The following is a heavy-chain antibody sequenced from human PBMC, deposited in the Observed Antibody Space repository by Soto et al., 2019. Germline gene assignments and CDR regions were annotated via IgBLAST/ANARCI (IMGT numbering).Heavy chain of an antibody. CDR3: ETSSMVTVDYFDF. V-gene: IGHV4-59*11. J-gene: IGHJ4*02. CDR2: IYDSGST. D-gene: IGHD5-18*01. CDR1: GDSLKNHY. Sequence: PSETLSLTCSVSGDSLKNHYWAWIRHSPGKGLEWIGNIYDSGSTNYSPALKSRVSMSVDTSKNLFSLKMNSVTAADTAVYYCETSSMVTVDYFDFWGQGTVVT.